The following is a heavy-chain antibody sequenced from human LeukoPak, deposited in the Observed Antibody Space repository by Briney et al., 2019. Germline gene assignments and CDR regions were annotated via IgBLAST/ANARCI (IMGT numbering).Heavy chain of an antibody. Sequence: SETLSLTCTVSGGSISSSSYYWGWIRQPPGKGLEWIGSIYYSGSTYYNPSLKSRVTISVDTSKNQSSLKLSSVTAADTAVYYCARVRGAPVRELFDYWGQGTLVTVSP. CDR1: GGSISSSSYY. CDR3: ARVRGAPVRELFDY. CDR2: IYYSGST. J-gene: IGHJ4*02. D-gene: IGHD3-10*01. V-gene: IGHV4-39*07.